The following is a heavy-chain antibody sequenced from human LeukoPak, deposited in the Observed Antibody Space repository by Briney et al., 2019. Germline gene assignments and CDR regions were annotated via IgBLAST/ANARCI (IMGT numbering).Heavy chain of an antibody. D-gene: IGHD1-1*01. CDR1: GYSISSGYY. CDR3: AGGTTGDY. J-gene: IGHJ4*02. CDR2: IHHTGST. Sequence: SETLSLTCTVSGYSISSGYYWGWIRQPPGKGLEWIGSIHHTGSTHFNPSLKSRVTISVDTSKNQFSLKLSSVTAADTAVYYCAGGTTGDYWGQGTLVTVSS. V-gene: IGHV4-38-2*02.